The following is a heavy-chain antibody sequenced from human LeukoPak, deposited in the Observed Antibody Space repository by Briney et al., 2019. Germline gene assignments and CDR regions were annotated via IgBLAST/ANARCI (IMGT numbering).Heavy chain of an antibody. CDR1: GGTFSSYA. V-gene: IGHV1-69*05. J-gene: IGHJ4*02. D-gene: IGHD3-22*01. CDR2: IIPIFGTA. Sequence: ASVKVSCKASGGTFSSYAISWVRQAPGQGLEWMGRIIPIFGTANYAQKFQGRVTITTDESTSTVYMELSSLRSEDTAVYYCATYYYDSSGYWDYWGQGTLVTVSS. CDR3: ATYYYDSSGYWDY.